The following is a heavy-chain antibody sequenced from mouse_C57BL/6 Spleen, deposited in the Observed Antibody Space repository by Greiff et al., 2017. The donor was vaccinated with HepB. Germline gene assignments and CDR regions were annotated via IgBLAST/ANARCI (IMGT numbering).Heavy chain of an antibody. V-gene: IGHV1-76*01. D-gene: IGHD1-1*01. J-gene: IGHJ1*03. CDR3: ARKKTYGSSPYWYFDV. CDR2: IYPGSGNT. Sequence: VQVVESGAELVRPGASVKLSCKASGYTFTDYYINWVKQRPGQGLEWIARIYPGSGNTYYNEKFKGKATLTAEKSSSTAYMQLSSLTSEDSAVYCCARKKTYGSSPYWYFDVWGTGTTVTVSS. CDR1: GYTFTDYY.